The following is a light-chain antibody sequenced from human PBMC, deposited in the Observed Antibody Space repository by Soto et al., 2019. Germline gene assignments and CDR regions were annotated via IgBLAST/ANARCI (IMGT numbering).Light chain of an antibody. CDR3: QQYGSLLWT. J-gene: IGKJ1*01. CDR1: QSVSSTY. V-gene: IGKV3-20*01. Sequence: EIVWTQSPGTLSLSPGERATLSCRASQSVSSTYLAWYQKKAGQDPRLLIYGTSNRATGIPDRFSGSGSGTDFNLTITRLETEDFAVYECQQYGSLLWTCRHVTKADIK. CDR2: GTS.